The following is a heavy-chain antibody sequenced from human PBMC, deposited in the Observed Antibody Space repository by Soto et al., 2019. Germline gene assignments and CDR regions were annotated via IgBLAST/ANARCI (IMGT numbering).Heavy chain of an antibody. V-gene: IGHV4-31*03. J-gene: IGHJ6*02. Sequence: SETLSLTCTVSGGSISSGGYYWSWIRQHPGKGLEWIGYIYYSGSTYYNPSLKSRVTISVDTSKNQFSLKLSSVTAADTAVYYCARDASYGSGSNGMDVWGQGTTVTVSS. CDR3: ARDASYGSGSNGMDV. CDR1: GGSISSGGYY. D-gene: IGHD3-10*01. CDR2: IYYSGST.